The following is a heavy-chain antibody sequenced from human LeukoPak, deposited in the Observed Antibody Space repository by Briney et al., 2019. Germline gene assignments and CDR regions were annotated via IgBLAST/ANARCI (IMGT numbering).Heavy chain of an antibody. Sequence: SETLSLTCAVSGGSISSGGYSWSWIRQPPGKGLEWIGYIYYSGSTYYNPSLKSRVTISVDTSKNQFSLKLSSVTAADTAVYYCARGSSLLPDYWGQGTLVTVSS. D-gene: IGHD6-6*01. J-gene: IGHJ4*02. CDR3: ARGSSLLPDY. CDR1: GGSISSGGYS. V-gene: IGHV4-30-4*07. CDR2: IYYSGST.